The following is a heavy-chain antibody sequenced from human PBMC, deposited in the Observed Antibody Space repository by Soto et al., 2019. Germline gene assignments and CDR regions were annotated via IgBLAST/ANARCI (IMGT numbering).Heavy chain of an antibody. Sequence: PGGALRLSCAASGFTFSSYAMHWVRQAPGKGLEWVAVISYDGSNKYYADSVKGRFTTSRDNSKNTLYLQMNSLRAEDTAVYYCARDNDSFPFDYWGQGTLVTVSS. CDR2: ISYDGSNK. CDR1: GFTFSSYA. D-gene: IGHD3-22*01. J-gene: IGHJ4*02. CDR3: ARDNDSFPFDY. V-gene: IGHV3-30-3*01.